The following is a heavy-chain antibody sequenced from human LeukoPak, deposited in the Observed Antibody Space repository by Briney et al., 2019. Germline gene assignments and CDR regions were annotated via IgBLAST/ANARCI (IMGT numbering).Heavy chain of an antibody. D-gene: IGHD3-22*01. J-gene: IGHJ4*02. CDR2: ISFDGRHK. CDR3: AKEIGIVVAPIDY. V-gene: IGHV3-30*18. CDR1: GFTFDDYC. Sequence: PGRSLRLSCAASGFTFDDYCMHWVRQAPGKGLLWVAAISFDGRHKYYADSVKGRFTISRDNSKNTLYLQLNSLRGEDTALYYCAKEIGIVVAPIDYWGQGTLVTVSS.